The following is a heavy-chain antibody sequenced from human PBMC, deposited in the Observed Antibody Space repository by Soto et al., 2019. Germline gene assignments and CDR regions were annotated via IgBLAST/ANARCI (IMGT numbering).Heavy chain of an antibody. CDR3: ARCGAPARSNSVDAFDI. D-gene: IGHD1-20*01. V-gene: IGHV3-30-3*01. J-gene: IGHJ3*02. CDR1: GFTFSSYA. CDR2: ISYDGSNK. Sequence: QVQLVESGGGVVQPGRSLRLSCAASGFTFSSYAMHWVRQAPGKGLEWVAVISYDGSNKYYADSVKGRFTISRDNSKNTLYLQLNSLRAEDRAVYYFARCGAPARSNSVDAFDIWGQGTMVTVSS.